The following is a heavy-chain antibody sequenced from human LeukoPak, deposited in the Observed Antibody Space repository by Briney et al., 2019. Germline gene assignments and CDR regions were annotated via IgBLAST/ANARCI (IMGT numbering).Heavy chain of an antibody. CDR2: FYYSGST. CDR3: VYYYGSGSVEY. CDR1: GGSITSSNYY. J-gene: IGHJ4*02. Sequence: SETLSLTCTVSGGSITSSNYYWGWIRQPPGKGLEWIGSFYYSGSTNYNPSLKSRVTISVDTSKNQFSLKLSSATAADTAVYYCVYYYGSGSVEYWGQGTLVTVSS. D-gene: IGHD3-10*01. V-gene: IGHV4-39*01.